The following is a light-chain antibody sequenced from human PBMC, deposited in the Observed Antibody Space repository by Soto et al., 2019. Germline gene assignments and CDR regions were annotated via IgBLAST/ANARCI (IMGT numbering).Light chain of an antibody. CDR1: QAIRDD. CDR3: LQDYNYPRT. V-gene: IGKV1-6*01. J-gene: IGKJ1*01. CDR2: AAS. Sequence: IQLTQSPSSLSASVGERVTITCRASQAIRDDLAWYQQKPGRAPNLLIYAASNLHGGVPSRFSGSESGTDSTLTISSLQPKDFATYYCLQDYNYPRTFGQGTKVEI.